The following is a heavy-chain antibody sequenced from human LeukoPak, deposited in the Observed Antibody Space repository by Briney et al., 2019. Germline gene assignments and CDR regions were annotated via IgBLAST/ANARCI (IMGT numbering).Heavy chain of an antibody. CDR1: GYTFAYYA. J-gene: IGHJ4*02. D-gene: IGHD2-21*02. CDR3: AIANCAGDCYLKH. Sequence: GALVKLSCKASGYTFAYYAITWVRQAPGQGLGYMGWISVDNGDTNDAQMLQGRVTMTTDTSTNTAYTELRGLRSDDTAVYYCAIANCAGDCYLKHWGQGTLLTVSS. V-gene: IGHV1-18*01. CDR2: ISVDNGDT.